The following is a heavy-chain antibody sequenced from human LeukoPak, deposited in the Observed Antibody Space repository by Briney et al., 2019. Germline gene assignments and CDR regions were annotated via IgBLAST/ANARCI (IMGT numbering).Heavy chain of an antibody. D-gene: IGHD5-24*01. CDR2: ISYDGSIT. V-gene: IGHV3-30-3*01. J-gene: IGHJ5*02. CDR1: EFSFNNFA. Sequence: PGGSLRLSCAASEFSFNNFAMYWVRQAPGKGLEWLAVISYDGSITYYADSVKGRFTISRDNSNNTLHLQMSSLRAEDTALYYCAREDNPLWLDPWGQGTLVIVSS. CDR3: AREDNPLWLDP.